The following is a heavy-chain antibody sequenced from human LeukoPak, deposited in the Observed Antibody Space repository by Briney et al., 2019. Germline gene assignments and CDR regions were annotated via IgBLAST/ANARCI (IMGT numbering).Heavy chain of an antibody. CDR2: IKQDGSEK. Sequence: TGGSLRLSCAASGFTFSSYWMSWVRQAPGKGLEWVANIKQDGSEKYYVDSVKGRFTISRDNAKNSLYLQMNSLRAEDTAVYYCARDDYYDSSGYYNPDYWGQGTLVTVSS. V-gene: IGHV3-7*01. CDR3: ARDDYYDSSGYYNPDY. D-gene: IGHD3-22*01. J-gene: IGHJ4*02. CDR1: GFTFSSYW.